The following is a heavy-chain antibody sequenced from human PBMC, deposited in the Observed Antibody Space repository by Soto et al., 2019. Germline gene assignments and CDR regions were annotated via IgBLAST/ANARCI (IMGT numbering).Heavy chain of an antibody. J-gene: IGHJ3*02. V-gene: IGHV1-18*01. Sequence: VKVSCKASGYTFTSYGISWVRQAPGQGLEWMGWISAYNGNTNYAQKLQGRVTMTTDTSTSTAYMELRSLRSEDTAVYYCARDSYYDRSGYYLNDPFDIWGQGTMVTVSS. CDR1: GYTFTSYG. D-gene: IGHD3-22*01. CDR2: ISAYNGNT. CDR3: ARDSYYDRSGYYLNDPFDI.